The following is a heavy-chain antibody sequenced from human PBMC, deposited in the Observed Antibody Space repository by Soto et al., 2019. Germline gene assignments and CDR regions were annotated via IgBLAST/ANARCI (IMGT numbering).Heavy chain of an antibody. CDR2: ISGSGGSP. V-gene: IGHV3-23*01. J-gene: IGHJ5*02. Sequence: GGSLILSCAASGFTFSGHTMSWVRQAPGKGLEWVSAISGSGGSPSYADSVQGRFTISRDNPKNTLYLQMSSLRVEDTAIYYCAKARCTSNTCYVPDHWGQGTLVTVSS. CDR1: GFTFSGHT. D-gene: IGHD2-15*01. CDR3: AKARCTSNTCYVPDH.